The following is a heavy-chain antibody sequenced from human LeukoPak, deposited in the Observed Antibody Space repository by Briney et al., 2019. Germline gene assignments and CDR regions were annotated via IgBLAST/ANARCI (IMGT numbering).Heavy chain of an antibody. CDR3: AELTSMVEQY. D-gene: IGHD3-10*01. CDR2: INSDRSST. Sequence: GGSLRLSCAASGHTLSSYWMHWVRHAPGKGLVWVSRINSDRSSTRYVDSVKGRFTISRDNAKNTLYLQMNSLRAEDTAVYYCAELTSMVEQYWGQGTLVTVSS. V-gene: IGHV3-74*01. CDR1: GHTLSSYW. J-gene: IGHJ4*02.